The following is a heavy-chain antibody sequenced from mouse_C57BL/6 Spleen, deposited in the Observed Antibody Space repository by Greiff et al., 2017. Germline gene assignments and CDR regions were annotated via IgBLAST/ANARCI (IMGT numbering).Heavy chain of an antibody. CDR2: IDPSDSDT. J-gene: IGHJ1*03. V-gene: IGHV1-69*01. Sequence: QVQLQQPGAELVMPGASVKLSCKASGYTFTSYWMHWVKQRPGQGLEWIGEIDPSDSDTNYNQKFKGKSTLTVDKSSSTAYMQLSSLTSEDSAVYYSAGRYGGSYWYFDVWGTGTTVTVSS. CDR3: AGRYGGSYWYFDV. D-gene: IGHD1-1*01. CDR1: GYTFTSYW.